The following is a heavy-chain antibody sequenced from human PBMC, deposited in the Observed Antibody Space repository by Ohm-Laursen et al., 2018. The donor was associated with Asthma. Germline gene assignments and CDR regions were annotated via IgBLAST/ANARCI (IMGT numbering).Heavy chain of an antibody. J-gene: IGHJ4*02. V-gene: IGHV3-21*04. CDR1: GYTFSRYS. CDR3: ARDPPVTTVTTGEYFDY. Sequence: SLRLSCAASGYTFSRYSIHWVRQVPGKGLEWVASISTASTFIYYADSVRGRFTISRDNAKNSLYLQMNSLTAENTAVYYCARDPPVTTVTTGEYFDYWGQGTLVTVSS. D-gene: IGHD4-17*01. CDR2: ISTASTFI.